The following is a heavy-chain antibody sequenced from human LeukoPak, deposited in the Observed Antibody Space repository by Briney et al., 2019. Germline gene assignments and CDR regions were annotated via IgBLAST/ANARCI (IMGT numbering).Heavy chain of an antibody. D-gene: IGHD6-13*01. CDR1: GFTFSSCS. J-gene: IGHJ6*02. V-gene: IGHV3-21*01. CDR3: ARKMYSSTLYGMDV. Sequence: GGSLRLSCATSGFTFSSCSMNWVRKAPGKGLEWVSSISSSSSYIYYADSVKGRFTISRDNTKNSLYLQMNSLRAEDTAVYYCARKMYSSTLYGMDVWGQGTTVTVSS. CDR2: ISSSSSYI.